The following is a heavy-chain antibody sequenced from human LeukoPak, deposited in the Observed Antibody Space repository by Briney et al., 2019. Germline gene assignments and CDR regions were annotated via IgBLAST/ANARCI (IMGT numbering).Heavy chain of an antibody. CDR2: IYYSGST. V-gene: IGHV4-59*01. Sequence: PSETLSLTCTVSGGSISSYYWSWIRQPPGKGLEWIGYIYYSGSTSYNPSLKSRATISVDTSKNQFSLKLSSVTAADTAVYYCARVYGWFDPWGQGTLVTVSS. CDR3: ARVYGWFDP. CDR1: GGSISSYY. D-gene: IGHD3-16*01. J-gene: IGHJ5*02.